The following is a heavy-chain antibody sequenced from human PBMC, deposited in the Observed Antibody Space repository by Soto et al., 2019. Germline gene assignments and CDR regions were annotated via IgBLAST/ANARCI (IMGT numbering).Heavy chain of an antibody. CDR1: GYTFTSYG. J-gene: IGHJ6*02. V-gene: IGHV1-18*04. D-gene: IGHD2-8*01. Sequence: GASVKVSCKASGYTFTSYGISWVRQAPGQGLEWMGWISAYNGNTNYAQKLQGRVTMTTDTSTSTAYMELRSLRSDDTAVYYCARGGYCTNGVCYLGSYYYYGMDVWGQGTTVTVSS. CDR2: ISAYNGNT. CDR3: ARGGYCTNGVCYLGSYYYYGMDV.